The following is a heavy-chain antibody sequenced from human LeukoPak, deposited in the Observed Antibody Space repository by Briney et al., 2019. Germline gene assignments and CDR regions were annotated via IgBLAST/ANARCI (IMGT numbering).Heavy chain of an antibody. CDR1: GFTYRDYG. D-gene: IGHD3-10*01. V-gene: IGHV3-49*04. Sequence: PGGTLIISCLTDGFTYRDYGLGWVRQAPGMGLEWVSFIRSRIYGGAPEYAASVRGRFSVSRDDSESIAYLQMNNLKSEDTAVYYYARGQTVSGAKYYFDFWSPGTLVTVSS. CDR2: IRSRIYGGAP. J-gene: IGHJ4*02. CDR3: ARGQTVSGAKYYFDF.